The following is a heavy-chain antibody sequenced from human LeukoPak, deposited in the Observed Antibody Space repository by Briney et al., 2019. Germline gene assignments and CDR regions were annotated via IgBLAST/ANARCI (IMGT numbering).Heavy chain of an antibody. D-gene: IGHD5-18*01. V-gene: IGHV4-39*07. J-gene: IGHJ6*03. CDR2: IHSSGST. CDR1: GGSISSSAYH. Sequence: KPSETLSLTCTVSGGSISSSAYHWGWIRQPPGKGLEWVGSIHSSGSTNYNPSLKSRVTISVDTSKNQFSLKLSSVTAADTAVYYCARAPSYGLGYYYYYYMDVWGKGTTVTVSS. CDR3: ARAPSYGLGYYYYYYMDV.